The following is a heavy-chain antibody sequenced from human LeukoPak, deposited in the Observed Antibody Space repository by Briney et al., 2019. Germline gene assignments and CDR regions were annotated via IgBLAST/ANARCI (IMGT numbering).Heavy chain of an antibody. D-gene: IGHD6-6*01. CDR1: GGSISSYY. CDR3: ARDGESSSPEH. CDR2: IYYSGST. V-gene: IGHV4-59*01. Sequence: ASETLSLTCTASGGSISSYYWSWIRQPPGKGLEWIGYIYYSGSTNYNPSLKTRVTISVDTSKNQFSLKLSSVTAADTAVYYCARDGESSSPEHWGQGTLVTVSS. J-gene: IGHJ1*01.